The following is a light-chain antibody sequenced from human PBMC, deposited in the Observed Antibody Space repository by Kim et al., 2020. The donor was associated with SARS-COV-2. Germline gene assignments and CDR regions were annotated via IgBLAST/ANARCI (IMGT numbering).Light chain of an antibody. CDR2: DAS. CDR3: QQYDNLET. J-gene: IGKJ3*01. CDR1: QDISNY. V-gene: IGKV1-33*01. Sequence: SASVGDRVTITCQASQDISNYLNWYQQKPGKAPKLLIYDASNLETGVPSRFSGSGSGTDFTFTISSLQPEDIATYYCQQYDNLETFGPGTKVDIK.